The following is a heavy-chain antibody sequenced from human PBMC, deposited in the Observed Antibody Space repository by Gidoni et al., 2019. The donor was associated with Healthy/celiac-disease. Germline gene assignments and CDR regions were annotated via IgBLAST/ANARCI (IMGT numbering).Heavy chain of an antibody. CDR3: ARILGYCSGGSCYGVSGLDY. D-gene: IGHD2-15*01. Sequence: EVQLLESGGGLVQPGGSLSLRCSASGFTFSTYAMSGVRQAPGEGLEWVSAISGSGGSTYYADSVKGRFTISRDNSKNTLYLQMNSLRAEDTAVYYCARILGYCSGGSCYGVSGLDYWGQGTLVTVSS. J-gene: IGHJ4*02. CDR2: ISGSGGST. CDR1: GFTFSTYA. V-gene: IGHV3-23*01.